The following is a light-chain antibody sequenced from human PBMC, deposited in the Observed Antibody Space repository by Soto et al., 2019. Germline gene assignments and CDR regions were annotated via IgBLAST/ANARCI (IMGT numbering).Light chain of an antibody. CDR1: KGIRND. V-gene: IGKV1-17*01. CDR2: DAS. CDR3: LQHYSYPWS. Sequence: DIQMTQSPCSLSASVRDGVTFTCRETKGIRNDLGWYQQKPGRAPKRLIYDASNLQSGVPSRFSGSGSGTEFTLTISSLQPEDFATYSCLQHYSYPWSFGQGTKVDI. J-gene: IGKJ1*01.